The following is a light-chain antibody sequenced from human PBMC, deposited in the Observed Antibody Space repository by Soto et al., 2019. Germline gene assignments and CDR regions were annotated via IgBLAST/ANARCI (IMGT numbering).Light chain of an antibody. CDR1: QGIKNY. J-gene: IGKJ3*01. CDR2: AAS. CDR3: QKHDGVPFT. Sequence: DLPMTQSPSSLSASVGDRVTITCRASQGIKNYLAWYQQKPGQVPKLLIHAASNLQAGVPSRFSGSGSGTDFTLTISGLQTEDVATYYCQKHDGVPFTFGPGTKVDLK. V-gene: IGKV1-27*01.